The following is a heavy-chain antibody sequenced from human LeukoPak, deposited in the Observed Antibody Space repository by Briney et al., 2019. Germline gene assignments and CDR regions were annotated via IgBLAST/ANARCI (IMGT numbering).Heavy chain of an antibody. CDR1: GGSISNFY. Sequence: SETLSLTCTVSGGSISNFYWSWIRQPAGKGLEWIGRISTSGNTDYNPYLKSRVTMSVDTSKKQFSLKLSSVTAADTAVYYCASDAFYDSGGYYYYWGQGTLVTVSS. CDR2: ISTSGNT. CDR3: ASDAFYDSGGYYYY. D-gene: IGHD3-22*01. J-gene: IGHJ4*02. V-gene: IGHV4-4*07.